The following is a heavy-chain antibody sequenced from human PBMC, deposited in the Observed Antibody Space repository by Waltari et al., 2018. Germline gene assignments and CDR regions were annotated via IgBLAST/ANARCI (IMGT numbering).Heavy chain of an antibody. V-gene: IGHV3-74*01. CDR2: FNSDGSSP. D-gene: IGHD6-19*01. CDR3: ARVATKTYSSPVPGRPYYYGMDV. Sequence: EEQLVESGGGLAQPGESLRLSCAASGFTFSRYWMDWVRQAPGKGLVWVYSFNSDGSSPTYAGSVKGRFTISRDNVKNTLYVQMNRLRAEDTAVYYCARVATKTYSSPVPGRPYYYGMDVWGQGTTVTVSS. J-gene: IGHJ6*02. CDR1: GFTFSRYW.